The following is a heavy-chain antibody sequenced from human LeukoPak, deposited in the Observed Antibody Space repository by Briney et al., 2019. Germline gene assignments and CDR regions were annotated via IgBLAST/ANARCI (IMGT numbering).Heavy chain of an antibody. CDR1: GGSFSGYY. CDR3: ARDGDDRFDCSSTSCSLYYYYYYMDV. D-gene: IGHD2-2*01. CDR2: INHSGST. J-gene: IGHJ6*03. Sequence: PSETLSLTCAVYGGSFSGYYWSWIRQPPGKGLEWIGEINHSGSTNYNPSLKSRVTISVDTSKNQFSLKLSSVTAAGTAVYYCARDGDDRFDCSSTSCSLYYYYYYMDVWGKGTTVTVSS. V-gene: IGHV4-34*01.